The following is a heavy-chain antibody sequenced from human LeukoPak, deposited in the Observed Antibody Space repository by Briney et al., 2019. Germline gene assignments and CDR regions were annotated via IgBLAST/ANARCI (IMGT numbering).Heavy chain of an antibody. D-gene: IGHD2-2*01. Sequence: SETLSLTCAVYGGSFSGYYWSWIRQPPGKGLEWIGEINHSGSTNYNPSLKSRVTIPVDTSKNQFSLKLSSVTAADTAVYYCARRFLRGTSPMGYWGQGTLVTVSS. CDR3: ARRFLRGTSPMGY. CDR2: INHSGST. V-gene: IGHV4-34*01. CDR1: GGSFSGYY. J-gene: IGHJ4*02.